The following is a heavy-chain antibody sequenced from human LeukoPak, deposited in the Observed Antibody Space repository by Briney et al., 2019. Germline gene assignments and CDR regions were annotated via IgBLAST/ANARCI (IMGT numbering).Heavy chain of an antibody. J-gene: IGHJ4*02. CDR3: ARGLPLVPYYFDY. CDR1: GYTFTSYA. Sequence: ASVKVSCKASGYTFTSYATNWERQAPGQGLEWRGWINTNTGNPTYAQGFTGRFVFSLDTSVSTAYLQISSLKAEDTAVYYCARGLPLVPYYFDYWGQGTLVTVSS. D-gene: IGHD6-13*01. V-gene: IGHV7-4-1*02. CDR2: INTNTGNP.